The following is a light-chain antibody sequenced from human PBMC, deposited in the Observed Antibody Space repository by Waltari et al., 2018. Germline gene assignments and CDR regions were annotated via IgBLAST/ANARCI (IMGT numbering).Light chain of an antibody. CDR1: QSISSR. Sequence: DIQMTQSPSTLSASIGDRVTITCRASQSISSRLAWYQQKPGKTPKVLIHKASSLETGVPSRFSGSGSGTEFTLTISSLQPEDSATYYCQQYIAYPLTFGGGTKVEIK. J-gene: IGKJ4*01. CDR3: QQYIAYPLT. CDR2: KAS. V-gene: IGKV1-5*03.